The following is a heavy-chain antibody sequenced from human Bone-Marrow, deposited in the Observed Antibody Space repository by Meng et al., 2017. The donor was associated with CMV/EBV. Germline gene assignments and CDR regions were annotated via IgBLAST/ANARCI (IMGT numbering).Heavy chain of an antibody. V-gene: IGHV3-9*03. CDR3: AKGGGGNGIFDY. D-gene: IGHD2-15*01. CDR1: GFTFDDYA. CDR2: ISWNSGSI. Sequence: GGSLRLSCAASGFTFDDYAMHWVRQAPGKGLEWVSGISWNSGSIGYADSAKGRFTISRDNAKNSLYLQMNSLRAEDMALYYCAKGGGGNGIFDYWGQGTLVTVSS. J-gene: IGHJ4*02.